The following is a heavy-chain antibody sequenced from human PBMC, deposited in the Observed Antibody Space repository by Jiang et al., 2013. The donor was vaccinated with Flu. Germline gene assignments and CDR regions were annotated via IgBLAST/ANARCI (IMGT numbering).Heavy chain of an antibody. J-gene: IGHJ4*02. Sequence: GAEVKKPGASVKVSCKASGYTFTGYYMHWVRQAPGQGLEWMGWINPNSGGTNYAQKFQGRVTMTRDTSISTAYMELSRLRSDDTAVYYCARAPIVGATTLDYWGQGTLVTVSS. CDR1: GYTFTGYY. CDR3: ARAPIVGATTLDY. D-gene: IGHD1-26*01. CDR2: INPNSGGT. V-gene: IGHV1-2*02.